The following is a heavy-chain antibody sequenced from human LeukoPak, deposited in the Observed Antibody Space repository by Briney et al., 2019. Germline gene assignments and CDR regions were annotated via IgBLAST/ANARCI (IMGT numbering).Heavy chain of an antibody. Sequence: NSSETLCLTCAVYGGSLSGYYWSWIRQPPGKGLEWIGEINHSGSTNYNPSLKSRVTISVDTSKNQFSLKLSSVTAADTAVFYCARVGESSGWYGQPFDYWGQGTLVTVSS. CDR2: INHSGST. CDR1: GGSLSGYY. J-gene: IGHJ4*02. V-gene: IGHV4-34*01. D-gene: IGHD6-19*01. CDR3: ARVGESSGWYGQPFDY.